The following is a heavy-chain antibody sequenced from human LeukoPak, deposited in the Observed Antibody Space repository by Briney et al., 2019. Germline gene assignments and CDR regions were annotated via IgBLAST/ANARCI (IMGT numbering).Heavy chain of an antibody. V-gene: IGHV3-23*01. J-gene: IGHJ4*02. Sequence: GGSLRLSCAASGFTFNNYAMNWVRQAPGKGLEWVSGISGFGDSTYYAPSVKGRLTISRDNFGNMLYLHLDSLRVEDTAIYYCARRSGSSWSSFDYWGQGALVTVSS. CDR3: ARRSGSSWSSFDY. CDR2: ISGFGDST. D-gene: IGHD6-13*01. CDR1: GFTFNNYA.